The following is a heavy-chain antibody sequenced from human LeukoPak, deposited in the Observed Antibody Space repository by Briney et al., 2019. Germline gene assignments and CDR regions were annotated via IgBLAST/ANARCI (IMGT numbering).Heavy chain of an antibody. CDR2: VRSKANNYAT. J-gene: IGHJ4*02. CDR3: TTTGYDFWSGYNY. CDR1: GFTFSSYG. Sequence: GRSLRLSCAASGFTFSSYGMHWVRQASGKGLEWVGRVRSKANNYATEYAASVKGRFTISRDDSKNTAYLQMNSLKTEDTAVYYCTTTGYDFWSGYNYWGQGTLVTVSS. D-gene: IGHD3-3*01. V-gene: IGHV3-73*01.